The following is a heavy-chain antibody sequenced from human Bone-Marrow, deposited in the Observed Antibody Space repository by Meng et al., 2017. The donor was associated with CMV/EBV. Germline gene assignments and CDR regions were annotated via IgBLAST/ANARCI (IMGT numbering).Heavy chain of an antibody. CDR2: INPNSGGT. CDR1: GYTFTGYY. Sequence: ASVKVSCKASGYTFTGYYMHWVRQAPGQGLEWMGWINPNSGGTNYAQKFQGRVTMTRDTSISTAYMELSRLRPDDTAVYYCARGLSITIFGVVTASDAFDIWGQGTMVTVSS. J-gene: IGHJ3*02. V-gene: IGHV1-2*02. CDR3: ARGLSITIFGVVTASDAFDI. D-gene: IGHD3-3*01.